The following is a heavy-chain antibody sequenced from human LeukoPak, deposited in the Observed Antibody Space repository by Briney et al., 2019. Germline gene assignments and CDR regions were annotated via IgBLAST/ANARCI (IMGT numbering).Heavy chain of an antibody. CDR2: IYYSGTT. V-gene: IGHV4-34*01. J-gene: IGHJ3*02. CDR1: GGSFSGYY. Sequence: SETLSLTCAVYGGSFSGYYWSWIRQPPGKGLEWIGSIYYSGTTYYNPSLESRVTISVDTSKNQFSLKVTSVTAAGTALYHCARHLGGSYSAAFDIWGQGTMVTVSS. D-gene: IGHD1-26*01. CDR3: ARHLGGSYSAAFDI.